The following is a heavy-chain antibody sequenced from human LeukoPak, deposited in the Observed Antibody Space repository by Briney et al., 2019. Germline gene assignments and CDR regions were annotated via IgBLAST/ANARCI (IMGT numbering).Heavy chain of an antibody. Sequence: PSETLSLTCTVSGDSISRYYWSWIRQPPGKGLEWIGYSYHTGSTNYNPPLKSRVTISVDKSKNQFSLKLSSVTAGDTAVYYCATGYSSTWYYFDYWGQGTLVTVSS. CDR3: ATGYSSTWYYFDY. CDR1: GDSISRYY. D-gene: IGHD6-13*01. CDR2: SYHTGST. J-gene: IGHJ4*02. V-gene: IGHV4-59*01.